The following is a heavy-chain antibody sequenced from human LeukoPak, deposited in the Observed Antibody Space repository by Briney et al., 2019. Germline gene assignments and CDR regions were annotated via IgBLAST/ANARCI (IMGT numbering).Heavy chain of an antibody. Sequence: SQTLSLTCTVSGGSISSGDYYWSWIRQPPGKGLEWIGYIYYSGSTYYNPSLKSRVTISVDTSKNQFSLKLSSVTAADTAVYYCAREYYGSGSYYNWLDPWGQGTLVTVSS. D-gene: IGHD3-10*01. CDR1: GGSISSGDYY. CDR3: AREYYGSGSYYNWLDP. J-gene: IGHJ5*02. V-gene: IGHV4-30-4*01. CDR2: IYYSGST.